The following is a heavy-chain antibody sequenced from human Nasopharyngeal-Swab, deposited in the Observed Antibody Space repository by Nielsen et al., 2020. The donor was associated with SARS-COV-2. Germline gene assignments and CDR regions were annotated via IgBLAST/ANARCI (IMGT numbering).Heavy chain of an antibody. CDR2: IIPIFGTA. V-gene: IGHV1-69*13. Sequence: SVKVSCKASGGTFSSYGISWVRQAPGQGLEWMGGIIPIFGTANYAQKFQGRVTITADESTSTAYMELSSLRSEDTAVYYCARDSAARPSFNWFDPWGQGTLVTVSS. D-gene: IGHD6-6*01. CDR3: ARDSAARPSFNWFDP. CDR1: GGTFSSYG. J-gene: IGHJ5*02.